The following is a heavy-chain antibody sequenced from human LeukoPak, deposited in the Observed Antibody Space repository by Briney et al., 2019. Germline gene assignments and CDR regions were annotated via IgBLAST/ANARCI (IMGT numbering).Heavy chain of an antibody. J-gene: IGHJ5*02. CDR1: GGSISSSSYY. CDR3: ATVFALKGGTTPGGWFDP. CDR2: IYYSGST. D-gene: IGHD2/OR15-2a*01. V-gene: IGHV4-39*07. Sequence: SETLSLTCTVSGGSISSSSYYWGWIRQPPGKGLEWIGSIYYSGSTYYNPSLKSRVAISVDTSKNHFSLKLSSVTAADTAVYYCATVFALKGGTTPGGWFDPWGQGTLVTVSS.